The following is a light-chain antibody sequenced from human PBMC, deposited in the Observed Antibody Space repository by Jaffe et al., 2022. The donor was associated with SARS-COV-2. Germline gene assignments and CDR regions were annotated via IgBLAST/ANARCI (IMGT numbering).Light chain of an antibody. CDR2: DVS. V-gene: IGLV2-14*03. CDR1: SSDVGGYNY. J-gene: IGLJ2*01. Sequence: QSALTQPASVSGSPGQSITISCTGTSSDVGGYNYVSWYQHHPGKAPKLMIYDVSNRPSGVSNRFSGSKSGNTASLTISGLQAEDEADYYCSSYTSSDTDVVFGGGTKLTVL. CDR3: SSYTSSDTDVV.